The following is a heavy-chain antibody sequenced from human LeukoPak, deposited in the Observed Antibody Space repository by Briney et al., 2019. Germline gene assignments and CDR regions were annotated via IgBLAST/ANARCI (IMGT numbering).Heavy chain of an antibody. CDR1: GGSISSYY. Sequence: SETLSLTCTVPGGSISSYYWSWIRQPPGKGLEWIGYIYYSGSTNYNPSLKSRVTISVDTSKNQFSLKLSSVTAADTAVYYCARVPFGSYGYSGWFDPWGQGTLVTVSS. V-gene: IGHV4-59*01. J-gene: IGHJ5*02. D-gene: IGHD5-18*01. CDR3: ARVPFGSYGYSGWFDP. CDR2: IYYSGST.